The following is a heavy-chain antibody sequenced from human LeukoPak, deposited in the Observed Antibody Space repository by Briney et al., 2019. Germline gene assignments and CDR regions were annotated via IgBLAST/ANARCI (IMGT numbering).Heavy chain of an antibody. CDR1: GGSISSYY. D-gene: IGHD2-2*01. CDR2: IYTSGST. Sequence: SETLSLTCTVSGGSISSYYWSWIRQPAGKGLEWIGRIYTSGSTNYNPSLKSRVTMSVDTSKNQFSLKLTSVTAADTALYYCARHVGVSGTRGFDYWGRGTLVTVSS. J-gene: IGHJ4*02. V-gene: IGHV4-4*07. CDR3: ARHVGVSGTRGFDY.